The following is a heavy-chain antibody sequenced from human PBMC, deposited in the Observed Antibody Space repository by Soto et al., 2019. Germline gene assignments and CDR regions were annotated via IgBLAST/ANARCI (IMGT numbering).Heavy chain of an antibody. Sequence: PGGSLRLSCAASGFTFSSYAMTWVRQAPGKGLEWVSGISGGGGVSTYYADSVKGRFTISRDNSMNTLYLQMNRLRAEDTAVYYCAKDAISMVGGVNNWFDPWGQGTLVTVSS. CDR1: GFTFSSYA. J-gene: IGHJ5*02. D-gene: IGHD3-10*01. V-gene: IGHV3-23*01. CDR3: AKDAISMVGGVNNWFDP. CDR2: ISGGGGVST.